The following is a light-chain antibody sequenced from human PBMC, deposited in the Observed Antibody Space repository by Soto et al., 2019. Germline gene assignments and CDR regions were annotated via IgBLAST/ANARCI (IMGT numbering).Light chain of an antibody. CDR2: LEGSGSY. CDR1: SGHSSYI. Sequence: QPVLTQSPSASASLGSSVKLTCTLSSGHSSYIIAWHHQQPGKAPRYLMKLEGSGSYNKGSGVPDRFSGSSSGADRYLTISNLQFEDEANYYCETWDSNTRVFGGGTKLTVL. V-gene: IGLV4-60*02. J-gene: IGLJ2*01. CDR3: ETWDSNTRV.